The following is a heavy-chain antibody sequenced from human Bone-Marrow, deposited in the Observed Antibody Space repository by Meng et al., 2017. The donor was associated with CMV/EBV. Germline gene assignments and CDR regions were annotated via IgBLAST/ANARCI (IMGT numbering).Heavy chain of an antibody. J-gene: IGHJ4*02. D-gene: IGHD5-24*01. CDR2: IKQDGSEK. Sequence: GESLKISCAASGFTFSSYWMSWVRQAPGKGLEWVANIKQDGSEKYYVDSVKGRFTISRDNSKNTLYLQMGSLRAEDMAVYYCARDSRDGYNYQFYYFDYWGQGTLVTVSS. CDR3: ARDSRDGYNYQFYYFDY. V-gene: IGHV3-7*01. CDR1: GFTFSSYW.